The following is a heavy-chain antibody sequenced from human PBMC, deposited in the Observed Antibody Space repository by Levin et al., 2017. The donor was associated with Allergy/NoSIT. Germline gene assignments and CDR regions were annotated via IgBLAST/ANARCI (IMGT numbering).Heavy chain of an antibody. CDR2: IYPGDSDT. Sequence: GGSLRLSCKGSGSSFTSYWIGWVRQMPGKGLEWMGIIYPGDSDTRYSPSFQGQVTISADKSISTAYLQWSSLKASDTAMYYCARHASLPGLRFGEPDYWGQGTLVTVSS. D-gene: IGHD3-10*01. CDR1: GSSFTSYW. CDR3: ARHASLPGLRFGEPDY. J-gene: IGHJ4*02. V-gene: IGHV5-51*01.